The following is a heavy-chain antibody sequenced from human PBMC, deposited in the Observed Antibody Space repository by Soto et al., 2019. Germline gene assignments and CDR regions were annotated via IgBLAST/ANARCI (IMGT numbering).Heavy chain of an antibody. D-gene: IGHD3-9*01. Sequence: SETLSLTCTVSCGSISSGDYYWSWIRQPPGKGLEWIGYIYYSGSTYYNPSLKSRVTISVDTSKNQFSLKLSSVTAADTAVYYCARESPGYFNFAYWGQGTLVTV. V-gene: IGHV4-30-4*01. CDR3: ARESPGYFNFAY. J-gene: IGHJ4*02. CDR2: IYYSGST. CDR1: CGSISSGDYY.